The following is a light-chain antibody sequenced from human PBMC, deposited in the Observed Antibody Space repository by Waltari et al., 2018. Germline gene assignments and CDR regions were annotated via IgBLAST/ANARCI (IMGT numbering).Light chain of an antibody. CDR3: QQYLSAPFT. Sequence: EIVMTQSPATLSVSRGGSATLSCRASLSIDDSLAWYQQKPGQPPRLLIHGASTRDTGIPVRFSGSGSGTDFTLTISSLQAEDVAVYYCQQYLSAPFTFGQGTRLEIK. J-gene: IGKJ5*01. CDR2: GAS. V-gene: IGKV3-15*01. CDR1: LSIDDS.